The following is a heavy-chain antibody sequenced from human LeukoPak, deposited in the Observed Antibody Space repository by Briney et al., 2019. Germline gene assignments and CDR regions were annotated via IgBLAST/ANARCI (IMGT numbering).Heavy chain of an antibody. CDR1: GFTFSSYW. V-gene: IGHV3-7*01. CDR3: ARDPGYCSGGSCYTRSYYFDH. J-gene: IGHJ4*02. Sequence: GGSLRLSCAASGFTFSSYWMSWVRQAPGKGLEWVANIKEEGSEENYVDSVKGRFTISRDNAKNSLYLQMNSLRAEDTAVYYCARDPGYCSGGSCYTRSYYFDHWGQGTLVTVSS. D-gene: IGHD2-15*01. CDR2: IKEEGSEE.